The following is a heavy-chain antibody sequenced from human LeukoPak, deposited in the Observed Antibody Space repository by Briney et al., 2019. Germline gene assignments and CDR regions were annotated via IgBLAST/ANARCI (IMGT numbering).Heavy chain of an antibody. V-gene: IGHV4-30-4*01. D-gene: IGHD2-15*01. CDR3: ARGWSV. CDR1: GGSISSGDYY. CDR2: MNYRGRT. Sequence: KPSQTLSLTCTVSGGSISSGDYYRSWIRQPPGKGLEWIGYMNYRGRTYNNPSLKSRVNISVDTSKNQFSLKLSSMTAADTAVYYCARGWSVWGRGTTVTVSS. J-gene: IGHJ6*04.